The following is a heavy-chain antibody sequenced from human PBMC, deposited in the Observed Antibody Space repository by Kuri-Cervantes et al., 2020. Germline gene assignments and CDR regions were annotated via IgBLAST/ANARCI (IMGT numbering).Heavy chain of an antibody. CDR2: ISYDGTNK. CDR3: AKGGRDSSGYYKYYFDY. CDR1: GFTFSNYA. D-gene: IGHD3-22*01. J-gene: IGHJ4*02. Sequence: GGSLRLSCAVSGFTFSNYAMNWVRQAPGKGLEWLAIISYDGTNKYYADSVKGRFTISRDNSKNTLYLQMNSLRAEDTAVYYCAKGGRDSSGYYKYYFDYWGQGTLVTVSS. V-gene: IGHV3-30-3*01.